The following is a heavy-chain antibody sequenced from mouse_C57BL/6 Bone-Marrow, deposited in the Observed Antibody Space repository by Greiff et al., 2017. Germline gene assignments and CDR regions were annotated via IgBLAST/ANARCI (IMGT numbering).Heavy chain of an antibody. J-gene: IGHJ4*01. CDR3: ASPASERAMDY. V-gene: IGHV5-6*02. CDR1: GFTFSSYG. CDR2: ISSGGSYT. D-gene: IGHD3-2*02. Sequence: DVTLVESGGDLVKPGGSLKLSCAASGFTFSSYGMSWVRQTPDKRLEWVATISSGGSYTYYPDSVKGRFTISRSNAKNTLYLQMSSLKSEDTAMYYCASPASERAMDYWGQGTSVTVSS.